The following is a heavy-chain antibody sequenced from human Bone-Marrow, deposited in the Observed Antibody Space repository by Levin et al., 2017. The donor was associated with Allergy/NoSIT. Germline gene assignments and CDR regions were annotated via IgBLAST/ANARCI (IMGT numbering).Heavy chain of an antibody. CDR1: GYTFISYD. D-gene: IGHD3-22*01. V-gene: IGHV1-8*01. Sequence: GASVKVSCKASGYTFISYDINWVRQATGQGLEWIGWMNPNSGNTGYAQKFQGRVTMTRNTSISTAYMEMSSLTSEDTAVFYCARRTSHDNSGKIIDYWGQGTLVTVSS. J-gene: IGHJ4*02. CDR3: ARRTSHDNSGKIIDY. CDR2: MNPNSGNT.